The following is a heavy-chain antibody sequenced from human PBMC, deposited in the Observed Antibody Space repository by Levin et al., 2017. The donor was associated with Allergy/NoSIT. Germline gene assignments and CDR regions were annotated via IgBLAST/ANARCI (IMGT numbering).Heavy chain of an antibody. V-gene: IGHV4-39*01. Sequence: SQTLSLTCTVSGGSISGSSYYWGWIRQPPGKGLEWIASIYYTGSAYYNPSLKSRLTISVDTSKNQFSLKLSSVTAADTAVYYCATKRDASGSYYWGQGTLVTVSS. CDR3: ATKRDASGSYY. CDR1: GGSISGSSYY. CDR2: IYYTGSA. D-gene: IGHD3-10*01. J-gene: IGHJ4*02.